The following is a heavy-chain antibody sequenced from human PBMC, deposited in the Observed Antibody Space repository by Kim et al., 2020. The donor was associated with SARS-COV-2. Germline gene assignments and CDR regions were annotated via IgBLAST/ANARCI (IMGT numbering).Heavy chain of an antibody. Sequence: GGSLRLSCAASGFTFRSYGMSWVRQAPGKGLKWVSGLTGSGYSTDYADSVKGRFTISRDNSKNKLDLQMNSLRAEDTAVYYCAKGSGYSGSLGYFHLWGRGTLVTVSS. CDR2: LTGSGYST. CDR1: GFTFRSYG. V-gene: IGHV3-23*01. J-gene: IGHJ2*01. D-gene: IGHD5-12*01. CDR3: AKGSGYSGSLGYFHL.